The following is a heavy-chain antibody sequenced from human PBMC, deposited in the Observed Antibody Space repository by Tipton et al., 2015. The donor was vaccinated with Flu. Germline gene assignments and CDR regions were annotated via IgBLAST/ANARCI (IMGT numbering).Heavy chain of an antibody. CDR3: SRSTYYYGSGTSDY. CDR1: GYSISTGYY. CDR2: VSHSGNT. D-gene: IGHD3-10*01. J-gene: IGHJ4*02. V-gene: IGHV4-38-2*01. Sequence: LRLSCVVSGYSISTGYYWGWIRQPPGKGLEWIGSVSHSGNTYYEPSLKSRVTISLDTFQNHFSLKLISVTAADMAVYYCSRSTYYYGSGTSDYWGQGTLVTVSS.